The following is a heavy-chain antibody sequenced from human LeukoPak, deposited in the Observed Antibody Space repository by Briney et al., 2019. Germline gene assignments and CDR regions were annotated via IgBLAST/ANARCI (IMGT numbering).Heavy chain of an antibody. Sequence: GGSLRLSCAASGFTFTSDSMNCVPQAPGKRLESFSTVCGGGGSTYYAVYVKGRFTIYRDSSKITVHLHVKSLRAEDTAVYYCAKGGQWVVTSFDYWGQGNLVRVS. V-gene: IGHV3-23*01. CDR3: AKGGQWVVTSFDY. J-gene: IGHJ4*02. CDR1: GFTFTSDS. D-gene: IGHD6-19*01. CDR2: VCGGGGST.